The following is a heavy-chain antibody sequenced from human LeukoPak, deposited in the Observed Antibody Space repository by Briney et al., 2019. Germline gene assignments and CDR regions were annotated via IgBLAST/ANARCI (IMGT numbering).Heavy chain of an antibody. CDR1: GGSISSYY. Sequence: SGTLSLTCTVSGGSISSYYWTWIRQAPGKGLEWIGYIYYTGSTNYSPSLKSRVSISIDPSKNQFSLKLTSVTAADTAVYYCARDPTYWGQGILVTVSS. J-gene: IGHJ4*02. V-gene: IGHV4-59*01. CDR2: IYYTGST. CDR3: ARDPTY.